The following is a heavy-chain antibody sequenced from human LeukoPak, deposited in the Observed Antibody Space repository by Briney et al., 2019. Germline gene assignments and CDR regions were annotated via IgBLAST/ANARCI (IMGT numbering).Heavy chain of an antibody. CDR3: VRDYQFIQEV. Sequence: GGSLRLSCVASGFTFSNYWMLWVRQAPGKGPMWVSLISTDGKSTRYAESVKGRFTISRDNAKNALYLQMDILRVEDTALYFCVRDYQFIQEVWGQGTTVTVSS. J-gene: IGHJ6*02. D-gene: IGHD2-2*01. CDR1: GFTFSNYW. CDR2: ISTDGKST. V-gene: IGHV3-74*01.